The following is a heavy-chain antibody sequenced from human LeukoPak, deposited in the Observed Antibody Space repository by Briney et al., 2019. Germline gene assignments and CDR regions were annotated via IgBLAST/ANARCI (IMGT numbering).Heavy chain of an antibody. Sequence: GGSLRLSCAASGFTFSSYPMNWVRQAPGKGLEWVSVISGSGGVTFYGDSVQGRFTISRDNSKNTLYLQMNSLRAEDTAVYYCARDAIVNYMDVWGKGTTVTVSS. CDR1: GFTFSSYP. J-gene: IGHJ6*03. V-gene: IGHV3-23*01. D-gene: IGHD2-2*01. CDR3: ARDAIVNYMDV. CDR2: ISGSGGVT.